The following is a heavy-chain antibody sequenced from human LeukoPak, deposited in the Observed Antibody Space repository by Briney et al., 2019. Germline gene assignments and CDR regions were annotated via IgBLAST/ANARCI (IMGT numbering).Heavy chain of an antibody. CDR2: ISNSGSSK. V-gene: IGHV3-48*03. J-gene: IGHJ4*02. CDR1: GFIFSNYD. Sequence: GGSLRLSCVASGFIFSNYDMNWVRQVPGKGLKWVSYISNSGSSKYYVDSVKGRFTISRDNAKNSLYLRMNSLRAEDTAVYYCASLTVTGGSLSDYWGQGTLVTVSS. D-gene: IGHD2-15*01. CDR3: ASLTVTGGSLSDY.